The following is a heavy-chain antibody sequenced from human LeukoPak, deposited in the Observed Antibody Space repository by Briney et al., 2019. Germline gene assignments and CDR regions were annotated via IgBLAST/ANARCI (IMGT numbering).Heavy chain of an antibody. D-gene: IGHD3-22*01. Sequence: PSETLSLTCTVSGGSISSSSYYWGWIRQPPGKGLEWIGSIRYSGSTYNNPSLKSRVTTSIDTSKNHYSLKLRSVTAADTAVYYCARQSSIGYSDYWGQGTLVTVSS. V-gene: IGHV4-39*01. J-gene: IGHJ4*02. CDR2: IRYSGST. CDR1: GGSISSSSYY. CDR3: ARQSSIGYSDY.